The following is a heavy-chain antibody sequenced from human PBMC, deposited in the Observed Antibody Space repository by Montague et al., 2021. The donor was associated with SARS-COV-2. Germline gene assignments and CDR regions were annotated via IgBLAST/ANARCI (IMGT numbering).Heavy chain of an antibody. J-gene: IGHJ6*02. CDR1: GGSISCYY. CDR2: IYSSGST. V-gene: IGHV4-4*07. D-gene: IGHD3-10*01. CDR3: ARVGTLVRGVFISDAMDV. Sequence: SETLSLTCTVSGGSISCYYWSWIRQPAGKGLEWIGRIYSSGSTNFNPSLKSRVTMSVDPSKSQFSLKLTSGTAADTAVYYCARVGTLVRGVFISDAMDVWGQGTTVTVSS.